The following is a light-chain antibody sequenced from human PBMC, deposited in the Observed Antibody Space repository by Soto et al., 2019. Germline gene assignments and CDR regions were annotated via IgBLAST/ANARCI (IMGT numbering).Light chain of an antibody. CDR1: SSDVGGYNS. CDR3: SSFISSTTLALSL. Sequence: QSALTQPASVSGSPGQSITISCTGTSSDVGGYNSVSWYQQHPGKAPKLMIYGVSNRPSGISNRFSGSKSGNTASLTISGLQTEDEADYYCSSFISSTTLALSLFGTGTKLTVL. J-gene: IGLJ1*01. V-gene: IGLV2-14*03. CDR2: GVS.